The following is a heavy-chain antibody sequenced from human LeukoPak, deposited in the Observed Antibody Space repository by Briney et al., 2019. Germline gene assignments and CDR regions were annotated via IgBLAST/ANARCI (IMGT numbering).Heavy chain of an antibody. CDR1: GFTFSSYS. Sequence: GGSLSQSCAASGFTFSSYSMKWARQAPGERQQWASYISSSSRTIYSADSVKRRFTISRYNAKNSLYLQMNSLRAEDTAVYYCARDIALAPVRLEFDYWGQGTLVTVSS. CDR2: ISSSSRTI. V-gene: IGHV3-48*01. CDR3: ARDIALAPVRLEFDY. J-gene: IGHJ4*02. D-gene: IGHD3-16*01.